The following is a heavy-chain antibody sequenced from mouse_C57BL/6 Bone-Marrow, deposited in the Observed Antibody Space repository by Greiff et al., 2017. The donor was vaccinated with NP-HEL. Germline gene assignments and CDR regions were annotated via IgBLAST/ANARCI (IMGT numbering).Heavy chain of an antibody. CDR2: IDPSDSYT. D-gene: IGHD2-2*01. Sequence: QVQLQQPGAELVRPGTSVKLSCKASGYTFTSYWMHWVKQRPGQGLEWIGVIDPSDSYTNYNQKFKGKATLTVDTSSSTAYMQLSSLTSEDSAVYYCARDSTMVKWLSYWGQGTLVTVSA. CDR1: GYTFTSYW. V-gene: IGHV1-59*01. CDR3: ARDSTMVKWLSY. J-gene: IGHJ3*01.